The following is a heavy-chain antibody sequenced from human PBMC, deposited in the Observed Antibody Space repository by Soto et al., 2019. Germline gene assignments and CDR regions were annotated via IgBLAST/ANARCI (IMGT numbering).Heavy chain of an antibody. CDR2: IDPSDSYT. V-gene: IGHV5-10-1*01. J-gene: IGHJ3*02. CDR3: ARHEYYYDRSGYCCLAFDI. D-gene: IGHD3-22*01. Sequence: SGESLKISCKGSGYSFTSYWISWVRQMPGKGLEWMGRIDPSDSYTNYSPSFQGHVTISADKSISTAYPQWSSLKASHTAMYHCARHEYYYDRSGYCCLAFDIWGQGTMVTVSS. CDR1: GYSFTSYW.